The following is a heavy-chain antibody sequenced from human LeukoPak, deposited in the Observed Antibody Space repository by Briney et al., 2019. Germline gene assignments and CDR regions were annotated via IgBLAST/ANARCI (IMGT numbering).Heavy chain of an antibody. Sequence: SVKVSCKASGGTFSSYTISWVRQAPGQGLEWMGRIIPILGIANHAQKFQGRVTITADKSTSTAYMELSSLRSEDTAVYYCARDYYYDSSGYYDRARPFDYWGQGTLVTVSS. CDR3: ARDYYYDSSGYYDRARPFDY. D-gene: IGHD3-22*01. CDR2: IIPILGIA. J-gene: IGHJ4*02. V-gene: IGHV1-69*04. CDR1: GGTFSSYT.